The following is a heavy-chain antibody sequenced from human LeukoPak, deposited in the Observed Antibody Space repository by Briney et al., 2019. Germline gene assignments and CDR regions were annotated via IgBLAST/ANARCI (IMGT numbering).Heavy chain of an antibody. CDR1: GYSFTSYW. V-gene: IGHV5-51*01. Sequence: GESLKISCKGSGYSFTSYWVAWVRQMPGKGLEWMGIIYPGDSDARYSPSFQGQVTISADKAISTAYLQLSSLKASDTAMYYCARGGLSRTLRSLDYWGQGTLVTVSS. J-gene: IGHJ4*02. D-gene: IGHD1-7*01. CDR2: IYPGDSDA. CDR3: ARGGLSRTLRSLDY.